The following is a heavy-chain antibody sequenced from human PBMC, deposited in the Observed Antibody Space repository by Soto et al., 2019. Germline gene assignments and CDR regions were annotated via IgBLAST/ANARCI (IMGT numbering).Heavy chain of an antibody. D-gene: IGHD2-21*02. CDR3: ARIRTVVTPSSWYFDL. Sequence: QVTLKESGPVLVKPTETLMLTCTVSGFSLSNARMGVSWIRQPPGKALEWLAHIFSNDEKSYSTSLKSRLNISKDTSKSQVVLTMTNMDPVGTATYYCARIRTVVTPSSWYFDLWGRGTLVTVPS. J-gene: IGHJ2*01. CDR2: IFSNDEK. V-gene: IGHV2-26*01. CDR1: GFSLSNARMG.